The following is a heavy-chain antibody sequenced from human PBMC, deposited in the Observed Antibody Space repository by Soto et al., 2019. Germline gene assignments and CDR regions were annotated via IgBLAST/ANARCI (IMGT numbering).Heavy chain of an antibody. D-gene: IGHD2-15*01. CDR2: ISYDGSNK. V-gene: IGHV3-30-3*01. Sequence: ALRLSCAPSGFTFISYAMHWVRQAPGKGLEWVAVISYDGSNKYYADSVKGRFTISRDNSKNTLYLQMNSLRAEDTAVYYCARDGDCSGGSCYSYYYYGMDVWGQGTTVTVSS. J-gene: IGHJ6*02. CDR3: ARDGDCSGGSCYSYYYYGMDV. CDR1: GFTFISYA.